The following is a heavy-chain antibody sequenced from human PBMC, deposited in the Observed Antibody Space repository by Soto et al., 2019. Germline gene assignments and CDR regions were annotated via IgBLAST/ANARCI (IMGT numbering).Heavy chain of an antibody. D-gene: IGHD3-3*01. Sequence: ASVKVSCKASGYTFTSYAMHWLSQAPGQRLEWMGWINAGNGNTKYSQKFQGRVTITRDTSASTAYMELSSLRSEDTAVYYCARDLLARGYYDFWSGYYPIDGMDVWGQGTTVTVSS. CDR2: INAGNGNT. V-gene: IGHV1-3*01. CDR1: GYTFTSYA. CDR3: ARDLLARGYYDFWSGYYPIDGMDV. J-gene: IGHJ6*02.